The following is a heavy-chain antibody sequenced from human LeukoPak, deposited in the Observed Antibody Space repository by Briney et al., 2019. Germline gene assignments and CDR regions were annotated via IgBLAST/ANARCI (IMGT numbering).Heavy chain of an antibody. CDR3: ARGFSSWYLSPYYLEY. CDR2: INPNSGST. D-gene: IGHD6-13*01. V-gene: IGHV1-2*02. Sequence: GASVKVSCKASGYTFTGYYMHWVRQVPGQALEWMGCINPNSGSTNYAQKFQGRVTMTRDTSITTAYMELSRLRSDDTAVYYCARGFSSWYLSPYYLEYCGQGTPVTVSS. J-gene: IGHJ4*02. CDR1: GYTFTGYY.